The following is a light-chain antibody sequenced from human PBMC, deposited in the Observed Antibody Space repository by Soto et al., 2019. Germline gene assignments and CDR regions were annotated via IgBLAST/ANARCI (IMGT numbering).Light chain of an antibody. V-gene: IGKV3-20*01. CDR1: QSVSSSY. CDR2: GSS. Sequence: EIVSTQSPGTVSLSPGEIATLSFRASQSVSSSYVAWYQQKPGQAPRLIIYGSSRRATGIPDRFSGRGSGADFTLTISRLEPEDFTVYYCQQYSTFGQGTKVDIK. J-gene: IGKJ1*01. CDR3: QQYST.